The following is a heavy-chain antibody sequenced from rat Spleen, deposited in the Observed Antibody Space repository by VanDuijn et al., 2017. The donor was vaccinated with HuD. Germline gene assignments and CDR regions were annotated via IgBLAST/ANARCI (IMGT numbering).Heavy chain of an antibody. J-gene: IGHJ2*01. CDR2: ISTGGGNT. V-gene: IGHV5-25*01. CDR3: ARLGGKYSSYNHFDN. Sequence: EVQLVESGGGLVQPGRSMKLTCAVSVFSFSNYCMTWGRQAPTKSLDWVASISTGGGNTYYRDSVKGRFTISRDDAKSTLYLQMDSLRSEDTATYYCARLGGKYSSYNHFDNWGQGDMVTVSS. D-gene: IGHD1-2*01. CDR1: VFSFSNYC.